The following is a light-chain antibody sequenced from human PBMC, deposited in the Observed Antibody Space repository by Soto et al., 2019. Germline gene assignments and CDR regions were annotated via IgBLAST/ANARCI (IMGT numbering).Light chain of an antibody. CDR2: AAS. Sequence: DIQMTRSPSSLSASVGDRVTITCRASQDISNYLAWYQQKPGKVPKLLIYAASSLQSGVPSRFSGSGSGTDFTLTISSLQPEDVATYYCQEYKNVPLTFGGGTKV. CDR1: QDISNY. V-gene: IGKV1-27*01. J-gene: IGKJ4*01. CDR3: QEYKNVPLT.